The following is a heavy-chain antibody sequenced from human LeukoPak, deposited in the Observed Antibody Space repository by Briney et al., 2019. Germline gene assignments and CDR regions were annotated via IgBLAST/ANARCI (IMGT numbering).Heavy chain of an antibody. Sequence: GGSLRLSCAASGLTFSSYAMSWVRQAPGKGLEWVSAISGSGGSTYHADSVKGRFTISRDNSKNSLFLQMNSLRAEDTAVYYCAGPYYFDSSGYYPALGCWGQGTLVTVSS. V-gene: IGHV3-23*01. CDR2: ISGSGGST. CDR1: GLTFSSYA. J-gene: IGHJ4*02. CDR3: AGPYYFDSSGYYPALGC. D-gene: IGHD3-22*01.